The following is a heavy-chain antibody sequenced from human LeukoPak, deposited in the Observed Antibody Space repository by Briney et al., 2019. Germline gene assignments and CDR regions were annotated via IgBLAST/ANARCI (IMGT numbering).Heavy chain of an antibody. V-gene: IGHV3-74*01. Sequence: GRSLTLSCAASGFTFSSYWTHWVRHAARKGLVWVSRINTDGSYTSYAGSVKGRFTISRDNAKNTLYLQMNSLRAEDTAVYYCARGPSGYINYWGQGTLVTVSS. D-gene: IGHD5-12*01. CDR3: ARGPSGYINY. CDR1: GFTFSSYW. J-gene: IGHJ4*02. CDR2: INTDGSYT.